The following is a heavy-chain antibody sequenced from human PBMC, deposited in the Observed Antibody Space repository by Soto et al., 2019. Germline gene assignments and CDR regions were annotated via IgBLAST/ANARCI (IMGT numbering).Heavy chain of an antibody. CDR1: GFTFSSHA. CDR2: ISYDGTNK. V-gene: IGHV3-30-3*01. J-gene: IGHJ4*02. CDR3: ARGGGDGVYRPLDY. D-gene: IGHD6-13*01. Sequence: ESGGGVVQAGRSLRLSCAASGFTFSSHAMHWVRQAPGKGLEWVALISYDGTNKYYADSVKGRFTISRDDFKNTLFLQMSSLRPEDTAVYYWARGGGDGVYRPLDYWGQGIMVTVSS.